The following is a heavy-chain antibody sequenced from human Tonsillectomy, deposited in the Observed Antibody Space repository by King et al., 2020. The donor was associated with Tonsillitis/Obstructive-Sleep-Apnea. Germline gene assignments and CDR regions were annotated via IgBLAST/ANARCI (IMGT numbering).Heavy chain of an antibody. V-gene: IGHV4-39*01. D-gene: IGHD3-16*01. Sequence: QLQESGPGLVKPSETLSLTCTVSGGSISSSNYYWGWIRQPPGKGLEWIGSIFYSGSTYYNPSLKSRVTISVDTSNNQFSLKLSSVTAADTAVYYFAGRLVGGSLGYYYYYYMDVWGKGTTVTVSS. J-gene: IGHJ6*03. CDR2: IFYSGST. CDR1: GGSISSSNYY. CDR3: AGRLVGGSLGYYYYYYMDV.